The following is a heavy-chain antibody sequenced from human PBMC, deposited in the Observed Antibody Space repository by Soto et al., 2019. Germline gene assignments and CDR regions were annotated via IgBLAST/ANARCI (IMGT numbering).Heavy chain of an antibody. Sequence: GGSLRLSCAASGFTFSSYSMNWVRQAPWKGLEWVSYISSSSTTKYYADSVKGRFTISGDNAKNSLYLQMNSLRAEDTAVYYCARDGCSGSNCLNWFDSWGQGTLVTVSS. CDR2: ISSSSTTK. CDR1: GFTFSSYS. J-gene: IGHJ5*01. D-gene: IGHD2-15*01. V-gene: IGHV3-48*01. CDR3: ARDGCSGSNCLNWFDS.